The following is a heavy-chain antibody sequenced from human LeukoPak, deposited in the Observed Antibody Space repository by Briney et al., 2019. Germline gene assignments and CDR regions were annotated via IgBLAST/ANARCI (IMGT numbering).Heavy chain of an antibody. CDR3: ATTPFRSIFGVVPYDY. V-gene: IGHV3-21*01. CDR2: ISSSSSYI. D-gene: IGHD3-3*01. J-gene: IGHJ4*02. Sequence: GGSLRLSCAASGFTFTTYDMDWVRQAPGKGLEWVSSISSSSSYIYYADSVKGRFTISRDNAKNSLYLQMNSLRAEDTAVYYCATTPFRSIFGVVPYDYWGQGTLVTVSS. CDR1: GFTFTTYD.